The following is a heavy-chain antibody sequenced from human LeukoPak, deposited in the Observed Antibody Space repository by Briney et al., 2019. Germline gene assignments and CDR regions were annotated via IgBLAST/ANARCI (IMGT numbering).Heavy chain of an antibody. V-gene: IGHV1-18*01. CDR1: GYTFTSYG. J-gene: IGHJ3*02. CDR2: ISAYNGNT. CDR3: AGDFYSTDDAFDI. D-gene: IGHD6-13*01. Sequence: ASVPDSCKASGYTFTSYGISWVRQAPGQGLEWMGWISAYNGNTYYAQKLQGRVTMTTDTSTSTAYMELRSLRSDDTAVYYCAGDFYSTDDAFDIWGQGTMVTVSS.